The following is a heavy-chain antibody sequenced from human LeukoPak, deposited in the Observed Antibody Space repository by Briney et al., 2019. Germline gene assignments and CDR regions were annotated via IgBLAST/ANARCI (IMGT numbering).Heavy chain of an antibody. V-gene: IGHV4-39*01. CDR1: GGSIGSSSYY. CDR2: IYSSGST. J-gene: IGHJ4*02. CDR3: ASRVVGATNDFDY. Sequence: SETLSLTCTVSGGSIGSSSYYWDWIRQPPGKGLEWIGSIYSSGSTYYNPSLKSRVTISVDTSKNQFSLKLSSVTAADTAVYYCASRVVGATNDFDYWGQGTLVTVSS. D-gene: IGHD1-26*01.